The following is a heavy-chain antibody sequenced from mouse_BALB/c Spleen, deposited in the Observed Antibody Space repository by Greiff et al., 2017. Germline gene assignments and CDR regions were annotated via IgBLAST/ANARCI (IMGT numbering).Heavy chain of an antibody. J-gene: IGHJ3*01. CDR2: IYPYNGGT. CDR3: ARGGWNQAWFAY. Sequence: VQLKESGPELVKPGASVKISCKASGYTFTDYNMHWVKQSHGKSLEWIGYIYPYNGGTGYNQKFKSKATLTVDNSSSTAYMELRSLTSEDSAVYNCARGGWNQAWFAYWGQGTLVTVSA. V-gene: IGHV1S29*02. CDR1: GYTFTDYN. D-gene: IGHD1-1*02.